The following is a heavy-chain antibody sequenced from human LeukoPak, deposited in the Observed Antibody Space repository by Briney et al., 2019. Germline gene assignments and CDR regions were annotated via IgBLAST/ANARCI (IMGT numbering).Heavy chain of an antibody. CDR3: ARAPVHYDSSGYNDY. Sequence: GASVKVSCKASGGTFSSYAISWVRQAPGQGLEWMGGVIHIFGTANYAQKFQGRVTITADESTSTAYMELSSLRSEDTAVYYCARAPVHYDSSGYNDYWGQGTLVTVSS. CDR2: VIHIFGTA. V-gene: IGHV1-69*13. CDR1: GGTFSSYA. J-gene: IGHJ4*02. D-gene: IGHD3-22*01.